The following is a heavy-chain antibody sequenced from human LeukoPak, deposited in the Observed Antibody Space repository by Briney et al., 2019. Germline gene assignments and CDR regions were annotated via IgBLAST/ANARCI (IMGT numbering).Heavy chain of an antibody. CDR1: GYTFTGYY. Sequence: GASVKVSCKASGYTFTGYYMHWVRQAPGQGLEWMGWINPNSGGTNYAQKFQGRVTMTRDTSISTAYMELSRLRSDDTAVYYCASRVGYCSSTSCLDAFDIWGQGTMVTVSS. D-gene: IGHD2-2*01. J-gene: IGHJ3*02. CDR3: ASRVGYCSSTSCLDAFDI. V-gene: IGHV1-2*02. CDR2: INPNSGGT.